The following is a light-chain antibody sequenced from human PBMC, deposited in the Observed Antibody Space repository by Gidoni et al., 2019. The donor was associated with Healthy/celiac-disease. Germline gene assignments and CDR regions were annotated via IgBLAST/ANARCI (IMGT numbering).Light chain of an antibody. J-gene: IGKJ3*01. CDR1: PSVSSSY. V-gene: IGKV3-20*01. CDR2: GAS. CDR3: QQYGSSPT. Sequence: VLPQSPGSLPLSPGERATLPCRASPSVSSSYLAWYQQKPGQAPRLLIYGASSRATGLPDRFSGRGSGTDFTLTISRLEPEDFAVYYCQQYGSSPTFGPGTKVDIK.